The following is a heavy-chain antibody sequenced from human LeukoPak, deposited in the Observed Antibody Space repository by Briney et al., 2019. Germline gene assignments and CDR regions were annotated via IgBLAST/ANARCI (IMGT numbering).Heavy chain of an antibody. Sequence: WVANMKQDGSEKYYLGSVKGRFTISRDNAKNSLYLQMNSLRVEDTAVYYCARDSSFLGMGYWGQGTLVTVSS. V-gene: IGHV3-7*01. CDR3: ARDSSFLGMGY. CDR2: MKQDGSEK. J-gene: IGHJ4*02. D-gene: IGHD7-27*01.